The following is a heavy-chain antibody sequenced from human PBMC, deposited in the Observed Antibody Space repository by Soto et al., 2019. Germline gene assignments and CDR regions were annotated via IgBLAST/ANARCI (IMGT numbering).Heavy chain of an antibody. CDR3: AKAVDDYGPYYFDY. CDR1: GFTFSSYG. D-gene: IGHD4-17*01. Sequence: LRLSCAASGFTFSSYGMHWVRQAPGKGLEWVAVISYDGSNKYYADSVKGRFTISRDNSKNTLYLQMNSMRAEDTAVYYCAKAVDDYGPYYFDYWGQGTLVTVSS. V-gene: IGHV3-30*18. J-gene: IGHJ4*02. CDR2: ISYDGSNK.